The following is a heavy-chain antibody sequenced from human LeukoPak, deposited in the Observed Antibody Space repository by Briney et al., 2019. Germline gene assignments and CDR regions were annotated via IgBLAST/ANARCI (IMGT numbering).Heavy chain of an antibody. D-gene: IGHD2-15*01. CDR2: IWYDGSNK. CDR1: GFTFSSYG. Sequence: PGRSLRLSCAASGFTFSSYGMHWVRQAPGKGLEWVAVIWYDGSNKYYADSVEGRFTISRDNSKNTLYLQMNSLRAEDTAVYYCAKVWFRGGSSRGYYYYMDVWGKGTTVTVSS. CDR3: AKVWFRGGSSRGYYYYMDV. V-gene: IGHV3-33*06. J-gene: IGHJ6*03.